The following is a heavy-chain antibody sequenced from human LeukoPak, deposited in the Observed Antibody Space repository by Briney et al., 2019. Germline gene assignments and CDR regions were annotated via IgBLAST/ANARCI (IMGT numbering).Heavy chain of an antibody. CDR3: AIQANGYYFPFDF. CDR1: GFRFSTYV. J-gene: IGHJ4*02. CDR2: ISGGGDNT. Sequence: GGSLRLSCTASGFRFSTYVMTWVRHAPGKGLEWVSSISGGGDNTVYADSVKGRFTISRDNSKNTLYVRMNNLRADDTAVYYCAIQANGYYFPFDFWGQGTLVTVSS. V-gene: IGHV3-23*01. D-gene: IGHD2/OR15-2a*01.